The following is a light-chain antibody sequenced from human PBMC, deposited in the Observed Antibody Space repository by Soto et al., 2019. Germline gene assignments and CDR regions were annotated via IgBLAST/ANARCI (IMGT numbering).Light chain of an antibody. V-gene: IGKV3-11*01. CDR3: QQRSNWPPT. CDR2: DAS. CDR1: QGVSSY. J-gene: IGKJ5*01. Sequence: TQSPSSFSASTGDRVNITCRADQGVSSYLAWYQQKPGQAPRLLIYDASNRATGIPARFSGSGSGTDFTLTISSLEPEDFAVYYCQQRSNWPPTFGQGTRLEIK.